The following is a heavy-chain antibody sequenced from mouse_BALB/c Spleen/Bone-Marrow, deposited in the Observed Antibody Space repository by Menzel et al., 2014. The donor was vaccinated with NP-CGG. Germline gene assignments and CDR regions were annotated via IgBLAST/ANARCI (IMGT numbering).Heavy chain of an antibody. Sequence: VQLQQSGAELVRPGSSVKISCKASGYVFSSYWKNWVKQRPGQGLEWIGQIYPGDGDTNYNGKFKGKATLTADKSSSTAYMQLSSLTSEDSAVYFCARKYGDYWGQGTTLTVSS. CDR3: ARKYGDY. CDR1: GYVFSSYW. CDR2: IYPGDGDT. D-gene: IGHD2-10*02. V-gene: IGHV1-80*01. J-gene: IGHJ2*01.